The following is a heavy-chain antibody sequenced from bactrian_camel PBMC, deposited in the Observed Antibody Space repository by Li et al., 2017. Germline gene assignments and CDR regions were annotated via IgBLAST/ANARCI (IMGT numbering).Heavy chain of an antibody. J-gene: IGHJ6*01. CDR3: GAVIACPQSWYAKWNPPFAY. D-gene: IGHD1*01. V-gene: IGHV3S53*01. CDR1: GYIGSSYR. CDR2: IDRDGMT. Sequence: QVQLVESGGGSVQAGGSLTLSCAASGYIGSSYRMGWFRQAPGKEREGIAGIDRDGMTSYAESVKGRFTISRDNKNAVYLQMDSLKPEDTAEYYCGAVIACPQSWYAKWNPPFAYWGQGTQVTVS.